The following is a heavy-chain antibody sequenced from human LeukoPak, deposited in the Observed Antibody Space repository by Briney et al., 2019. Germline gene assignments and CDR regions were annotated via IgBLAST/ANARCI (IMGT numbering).Heavy chain of an antibody. J-gene: IGHJ4*02. Sequence: TGGSLRLSCAASGFTFSSYGMSWVRQAPGKGLEWVSGISASGGNTYAADSVKGRFTISRDNSKNTLYLQMNSLRAEDTAIYYCAKQGSGWFPYYFDYWGQGTLVTVSS. V-gene: IGHV3-23*01. CDR1: GFTFSSYG. CDR3: AKQGSGWFPYYFDY. CDR2: ISASGGNT. D-gene: IGHD6-19*01.